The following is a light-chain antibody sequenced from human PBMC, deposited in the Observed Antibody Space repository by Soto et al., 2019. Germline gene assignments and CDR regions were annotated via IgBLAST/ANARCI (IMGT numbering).Light chain of an antibody. V-gene: IGKV1-6*01. CDR1: QDIRNT. J-gene: IGKJ1*01. Sequence: AIQMTQSPSSLSASVGDRVAISCLASQDIRNTLAWYQQKPGEAPKLLIFAASNLQSGVPSRFSGSGSVTDFTLAITGLQPEDFATYYCLQYYNFSWTFGQGTKGDIK. CDR3: LQYYNFSWT. CDR2: AAS.